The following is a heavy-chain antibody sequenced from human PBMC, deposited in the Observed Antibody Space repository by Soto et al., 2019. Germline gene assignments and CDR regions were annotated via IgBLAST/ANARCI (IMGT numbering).Heavy chain of an antibody. D-gene: IGHD2-21*02. CDR1: GGSISSSSYY. CDR2: IYYSGST. Sequence: SETLSLTCTVSGGSISSSSYYWGWIRQPPGKGLEWIGSIYYSGSTYYNPSLKSRVTISVDTSKNQFSLKLSSVTAADTAVYYCASRYCGGDCYVQTDDAFDIWGQGTMVTVSS. CDR3: ASRYCGGDCYVQTDDAFDI. V-gene: IGHV4-39*01. J-gene: IGHJ3*02.